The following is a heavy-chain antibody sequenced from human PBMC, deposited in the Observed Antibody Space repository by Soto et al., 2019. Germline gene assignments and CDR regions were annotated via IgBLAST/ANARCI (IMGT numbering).Heavy chain of an antibody. Sequence: LTISGERCGYNVSSSRRSPVRQIHGKGPEWMGIIYPGDSDTRYSPPFQGQVTISADTSIATAYLQWSSLKASDTAIYWCARMGVGYCSQGTCYFDNWGQGSLVTVSS. CDR3: ARMGVGYCSQGTCYFDN. CDR1: GYNVSSSR. V-gene: IGHV5-51*01. D-gene: IGHD2-15*01. J-gene: IGHJ4*02. CDR2: IYPGDSDT.